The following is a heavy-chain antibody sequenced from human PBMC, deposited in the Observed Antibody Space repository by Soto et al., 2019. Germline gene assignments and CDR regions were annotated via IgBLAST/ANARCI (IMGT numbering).Heavy chain of an antibody. Sequence: GGSLRLSCAASGFTFSSYAMRWVRQAPGKGLEWVSAISGSGGSTYYADSVKGRFTISRDNSKNTLYLQMNSLRAEDTAVYYCAKRRGENYYGSGSPYGMDVWGQGTTVTVSS. CDR3: AKRRGENYYGSGSPYGMDV. D-gene: IGHD3-10*01. J-gene: IGHJ6*02. CDR1: GFTFSSYA. CDR2: ISGSGGST. V-gene: IGHV3-23*01.